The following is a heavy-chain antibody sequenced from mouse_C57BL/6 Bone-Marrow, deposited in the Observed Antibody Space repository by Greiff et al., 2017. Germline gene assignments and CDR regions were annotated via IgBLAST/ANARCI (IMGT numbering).Heavy chain of an antibody. V-gene: IGHV1-80*01. CDR3: ARPGYGSSWYFDV. CDR1: GYAFSSYW. J-gene: IGHJ1*03. Sequence: QVQLQQSGAELVKPGASVKISCKASGYAFSSYWMNWVKQRPGKGLEWIGQIYPGDGDTNYNGKFKGKATLTADKSSSTAYMQLSSLTSEDSAVYFGARPGYGSSWYFDVWGTGTTVTVSS. D-gene: IGHD1-1*01. CDR2: IYPGDGDT.